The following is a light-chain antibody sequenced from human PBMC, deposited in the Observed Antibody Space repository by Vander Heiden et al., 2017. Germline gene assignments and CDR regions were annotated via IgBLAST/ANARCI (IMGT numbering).Light chain of an antibody. Sequence: DIVMTQPPDALAVSLGERATIHCKSSQSVLYSSNNKNYLAWYQQKPGQPPKLLIYWASTRESGVPDRFSGSGSGTDFTLTISSLQAEDVAVYYCQQHYSTPYTFGQGTKLEIK. V-gene: IGKV4-1*01. CDR3: QQHYSTPYT. CDR1: QSVLYSSNNKNY. CDR2: WAS. J-gene: IGKJ2*01.